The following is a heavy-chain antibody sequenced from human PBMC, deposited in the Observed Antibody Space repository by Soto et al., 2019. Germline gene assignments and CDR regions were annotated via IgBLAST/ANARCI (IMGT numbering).Heavy chain of an antibody. Sequence: QVQLVESGGGVVQPGRSLRLSCTASGFTFSSYGMHWVRQAPGKGLEWVAVISYDGSNKYYADSVKGRFTISRDNSKNTLYLQMNSLRAEDTAVYYCAKDWGLIQLWYLADYWGQGTLVTVSS. CDR3: AKDWGLIQLWYLADY. J-gene: IGHJ4*02. CDR1: GFTFSSYG. CDR2: ISYDGSNK. D-gene: IGHD5-18*01. V-gene: IGHV3-30*18.